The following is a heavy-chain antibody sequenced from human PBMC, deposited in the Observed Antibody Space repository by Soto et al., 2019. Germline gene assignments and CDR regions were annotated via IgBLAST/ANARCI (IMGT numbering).Heavy chain of an antibody. CDR3: ARVRRSSGYYYGY. D-gene: IGHD3-22*01. V-gene: IGHV1-46*01. CDR2: INPSGGST. Sequence: SVKLSCKASGYTFTSYYMHWVRQAPVQGLEWMGIINPSGGSTSYAQKFQGRVTMTRDTSTSTVYMELSSLRSEDTAVYYCARVRRSSGYYYGYWGQGTPVTVSS. CDR1: GYTFTSYY. J-gene: IGHJ4*02.